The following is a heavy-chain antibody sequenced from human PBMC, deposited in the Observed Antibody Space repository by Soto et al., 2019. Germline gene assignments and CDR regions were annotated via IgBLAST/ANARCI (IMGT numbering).Heavy chain of an antibody. Sequence: GASVQVSCKASGYTFTSYYMHWVRQAPGQGFEWMGIINPSGGSTSFAQKFQGRVTMTRDTSTSIVYMELSSLRSEDTALYYCAREGRCSSTSCHDAFDIWGQGTMVTVSS. V-gene: IGHV1-46*03. D-gene: IGHD2-2*01. CDR1: GYTFTSYY. CDR2: INPSGGST. J-gene: IGHJ3*02. CDR3: AREGRCSSTSCHDAFDI.